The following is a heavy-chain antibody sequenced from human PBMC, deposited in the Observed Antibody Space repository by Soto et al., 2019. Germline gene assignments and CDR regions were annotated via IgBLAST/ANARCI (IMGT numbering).Heavy chain of an antibody. Sequence: GGSLRLSCAASGFTFSSYWMSWVRQAPGKGLEWVANIKQDGSEKYYVDSVKGRFTISRDNAKNSLYLQMNSLRAEDTAVYYCARVGPGAARYFDYWGQGTLVTVSS. J-gene: IGHJ4*02. D-gene: IGHD6-6*01. CDR2: IKQDGSEK. CDR1: GFTFSSYW. CDR3: ARVGPGAARYFDY. V-gene: IGHV3-7*01.